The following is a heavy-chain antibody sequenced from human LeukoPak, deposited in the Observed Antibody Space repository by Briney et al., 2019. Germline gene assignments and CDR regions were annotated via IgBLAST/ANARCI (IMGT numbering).Heavy chain of an antibody. CDR1: GYTFAGYA. Sequence: GASVKVSCKASGYTFAGYAIFWVRQAPGQRLEWMGWISAGNGNTRYSQKIHDRLTISRDTPASTVYMELSSLRSEDTAIYYCARDRGNYLLPYWGQGTLVTVSS. J-gene: IGHJ4*02. V-gene: IGHV1-3*01. D-gene: IGHD1-26*01. CDR3: ARDRGNYLLPY. CDR2: ISAGNGNT.